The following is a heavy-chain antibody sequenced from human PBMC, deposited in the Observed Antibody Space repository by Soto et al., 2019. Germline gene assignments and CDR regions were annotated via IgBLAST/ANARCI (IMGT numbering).Heavy chain of an antibody. CDR2: ISWSNHII. V-gene: IGHV3-9*01. J-gene: IGHJ6*02. Sequence: GGSLRLSCAASGFTFGDYAMYWVRQAPGKGLEWVSGISWSNHIIGYADSVKGRFTISRDNAKNALYLQMNSLRDEDTALYYCAKERTKVYYYGVDVWGQGTTVTVSS. CDR3: AKERTKVYYYGVDV. CDR1: GFTFGDYA.